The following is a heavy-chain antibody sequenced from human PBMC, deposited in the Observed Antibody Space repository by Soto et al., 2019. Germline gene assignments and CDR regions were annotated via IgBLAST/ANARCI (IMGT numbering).Heavy chain of an antibody. CDR2: IYYSGST. CDR3: ARVYYDILTGYYKFDY. J-gene: IGHJ4*02. Sequence: SETLSLTCTVSGGSISSYYWSWIRQPPGKGLEWIGYIYYSGSTNYNPSLKSRVTISVDTSKNQFSLKLSSVTAADTAVYYCARVYYDILTGYYKFDYWGQGTLVTVSS. V-gene: IGHV4-59*08. D-gene: IGHD3-9*01. CDR1: GGSISSYY.